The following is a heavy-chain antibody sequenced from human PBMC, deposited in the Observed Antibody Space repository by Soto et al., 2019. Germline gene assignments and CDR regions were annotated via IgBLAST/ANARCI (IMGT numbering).Heavy chain of an antibody. CDR3: VRFREGGFWSGYYPDYYYYGMDV. CDR2: IYYSGST. D-gene: IGHD3-3*01. J-gene: IGHJ6*02. Sequence: SETLSLTCTVSGGSISSYYWSWIRQPPGKGLEWIGYIYYSGSTNYNPSLKSRVTISVDTSKNQFSLKLSSVTAADTAVYYGVRFREGGFWSGYYPDYYYYGMDVWGQGTTVTDS. CDR1: GGSISSYY. V-gene: IGHV4-59*01.